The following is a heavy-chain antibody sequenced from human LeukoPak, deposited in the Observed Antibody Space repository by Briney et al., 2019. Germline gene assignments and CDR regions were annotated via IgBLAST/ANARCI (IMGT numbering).Heavy chain of an antibody. D-gene: IGHD1-26*01. J-gene: IGHJ4*02. CDR1: GFTFSSYA. CDR3: AKGHYSGSYPRNFDY. V-gene: IGHV3-23*01. Sequence: PGGSLRLSCAASGFTFSSYAMTWVRQAPGKGLEWVSTISGSGGSIYYADSVKGRFTISRDNSKNTLYVQMNSLRAEDTAIYYCAKGHYSGSYPRNFDYWGQGTLVTVSS. CDR2: ISGSGGSI.